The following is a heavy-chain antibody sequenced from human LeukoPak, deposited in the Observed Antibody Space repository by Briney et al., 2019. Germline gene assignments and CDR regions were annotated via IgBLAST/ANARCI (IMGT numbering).Heavy chain of an antibody. D-gene: IGHD3-22*01. CDR1: GYTFTSYA. CDR2: INAGNGNT. J-gene: IGHJ4*02. V-gene: IGHV1-3*01. Sequence: ASVKVSCKASGYTFTSYAMHWVRQAPGQRLEWMGWINAGNGNTKYSQKFQGRVTITRDTSASTAYMELSSLRSEDTAVYYCAREGYDSSGYYYSFFDYWGQGTLVTVSS. CDR3: AREGYDSSGYYYSFFDY.